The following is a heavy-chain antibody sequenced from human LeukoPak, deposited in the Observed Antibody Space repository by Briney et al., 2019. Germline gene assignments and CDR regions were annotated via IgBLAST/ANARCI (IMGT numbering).Heavy chain of an antibody. CDR3: ARGARTTVPLDY. CDR2: IRQDGSEK. Sequence: GGSLRLSCAASGFTFSGYWMNWVRQAPGKGLEWVANIRQDGSEKYYVDSVKGRFTISRDNAMNSLYLQMNNLRAEDSALYYCARGARTTVPLDYWGQGTLVTVSS. J-gene: IGHJ4*02. D-gene: IGHD4-17*01. CDR1: GFTFSGYW. V-gene: IGHV3-7*04.